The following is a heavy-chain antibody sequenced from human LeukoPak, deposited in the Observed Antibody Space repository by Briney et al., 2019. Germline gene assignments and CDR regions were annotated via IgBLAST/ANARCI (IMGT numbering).Heavy chain of an antibody. V-gene: IGHV4-34*01. CDR1: GGSFSGYY. Sequence: TSETPSLTCAVYGGSFSGYYWSWIRQPPGKGLEWIGEINHSGSTNYNPSLKSRVTISVDTSKNQFSLKLSSVTAADTAVYYCARGLRGSGRTWDYWGQGTLVTVSS. CDR2: INHSGST. J-gene: IGHJ4*02. CDR3: ARGLRGSGRTWDY. D-gene: IGHD3-10*01.